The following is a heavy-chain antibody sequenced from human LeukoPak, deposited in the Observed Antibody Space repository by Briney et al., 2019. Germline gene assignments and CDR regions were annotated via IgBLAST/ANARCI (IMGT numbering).Heavy chain of an antibody. J-gene: IGHJ4*02. D-gene: IGHD5-18*01. CDR1: GGSISSGGYY. Sequence: PSQTLSLTCTVSGGSISSGGYYWSWIRQPPGKGLEWIGSIYYSGSTYYNPSLKSRVTISVDTSKNQFSLKLSSVTAADTAVYYCARGRTAMVENYFDYWGQGTLVTVSS. CDR3: ARGRTAMVENYFDY. CDR2: IYYSGST. V-gene: IGHV4-39*07.